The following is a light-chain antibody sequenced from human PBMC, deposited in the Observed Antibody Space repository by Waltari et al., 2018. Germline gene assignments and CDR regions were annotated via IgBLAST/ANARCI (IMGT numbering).Light chain of an antibody. Sequence: QSVLTQPPSVSGAPGQRVTISCTGSGSNIGAGHDVHWYQKLPRAAPKLLIYGSTSRPLGVPARFFGSTSGTSASLAIIGLQAEDEADYYCQSYDTSLSVVFGGGTKLTVL. J-gene: IGLJ3*02. V-gene: IGLV1-40*01. CDR2: GST. CDR1: GSNIGAGHD. CDR3: QSYDTSLSVV.